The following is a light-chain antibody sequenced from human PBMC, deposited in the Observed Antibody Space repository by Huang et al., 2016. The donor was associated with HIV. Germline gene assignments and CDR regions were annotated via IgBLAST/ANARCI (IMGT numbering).Light chain of an antibody. CDR1: QRVSGAY. CDR2: GAA. J-gene: IGKJ1*01. CDR3: QQYGSSPT. V-gene: IGKV3-20*01. Sequence: EIVLTPSPGTLSVSPGERATLSCRASQRVSGAYLAWYQQRPGQAPRLLIYGAASRATGIPDRFSGSGSGTDFTLTISRLESEDFAVYYCQQYGSSPTFGQGTKVDIK.